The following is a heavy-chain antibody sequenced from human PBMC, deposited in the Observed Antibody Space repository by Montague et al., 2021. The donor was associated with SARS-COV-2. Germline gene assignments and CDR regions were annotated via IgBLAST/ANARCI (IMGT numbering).Heavy chain of an antibody. J-gene: IGHJ5*02. D-gene: IGHD1-26*01. CDR3: ARGVAGEYWENGKSIDFSWFDP. CDR2: VYHTGST. CDR1: GDSISSRSW. Sequence: SETLSLTYAVSGDSISSRSWWRWLRHSPEMVQELIAVVYHTGSTNYNASIASRVSLSVDKSNNQFYLKLTSVTAADTAVYFCARGVAGEYWENGKSIDFSWFDPWGQGTLVTVSS. V-gene: IGHV4-4*02.